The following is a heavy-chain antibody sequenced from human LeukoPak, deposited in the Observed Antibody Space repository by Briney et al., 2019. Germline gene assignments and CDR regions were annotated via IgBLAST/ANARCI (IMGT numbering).Heavy chain of an antibody. CDR3: TTDLYYDSSPTGYFDY. CDR1: GFTFSTYA. V-gene: IGHV3-15*01. J-gene: IGHJ4*02. CDR2: IKSKTDGGTT. Sequence: GGSLRLSCAASGFTFSTYAMNWVRQAPGKGLEWVGRIKSKTDGGTTDYAAPVKGRFTISRDDSKNTLYLQMNSLKTEDTAVYYCTTDLYYDSSPTGYFDYWGQGTLVTVSS. D-gene: IGHD3-22*01.